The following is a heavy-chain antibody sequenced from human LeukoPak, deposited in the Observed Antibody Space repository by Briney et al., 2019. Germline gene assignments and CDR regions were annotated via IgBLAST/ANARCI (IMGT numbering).Heavy chain of an antibody. CDR2: ISGSGGST. D-gene: IGHD6-13*01. J-gene: IGHJ4*02. Sequence: PGGSLRLSCAASGFTFSSYAMSWVRQAPGKGLEWVSAISGSGGSTYYADSVKGRFTISRDNSKNTLYLQMNSLRAEDTAVYYWEKDLLAAAGTAYFDSGGQGPLVTVSS. V-gene: IGHV3-23*01. CDR3: EKDLLAAAGTAYFDS. CDR1: GFTFSSYA.